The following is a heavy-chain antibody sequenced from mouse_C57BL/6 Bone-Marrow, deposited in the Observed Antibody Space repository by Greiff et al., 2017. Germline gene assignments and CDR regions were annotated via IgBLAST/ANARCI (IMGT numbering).Heavy chain of an antibody. CDR3: ARYGNYVGFAY. D-gene: IGHD2-1*01. Sequence: QVQLQQSGAELARPGASVKLSCKASGYTFTSYGISWVKQRTGQGLEWIGEIYPRSGNTYYNEKFKGKATPTADKSSSTAYMELRSLTSEDSAVYFCARYGNYVGFAYWGQGTLVTVSA. V-gene: IGHV1-81*01. J-gene: IGHJ3*01. CDR1: GYTFTSYG. CDR2: IYPRSGNT.